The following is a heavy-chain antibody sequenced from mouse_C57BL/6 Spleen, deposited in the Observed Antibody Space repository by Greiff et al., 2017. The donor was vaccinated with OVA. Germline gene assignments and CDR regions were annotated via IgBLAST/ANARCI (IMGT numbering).Heavy chain of an antibody. CDR2: IDPSDSET. V-gene: IGHV1-52*01. D-gene: IGHD1-1*01. CDR3: ARSKDYYGSSSYFDY. CDR1: GYTFTSYW. J-gene: IGHJ2*01. Sequence: QVQLQQPGAELVRPGSSVKLSCKASGYTFTSYWMHWVKQRPIQGLEWIGNIDPSDSETHYNQKFKDKATLTVDKSPSTAYMQLSSLTSEDSAVYYCARSKDYYGSSSYFDYWGQGTTLTVSS.